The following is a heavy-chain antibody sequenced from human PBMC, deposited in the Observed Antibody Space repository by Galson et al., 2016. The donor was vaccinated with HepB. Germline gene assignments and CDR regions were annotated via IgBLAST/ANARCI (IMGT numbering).Heavy chain of an antibody. CDR2: VHPGDSET. D-gene: IGHD1-26*01. J-gene: IGHJ4*02. CDR1: GYSFTNYW. CDR3: ARHWGARGYRPDY. Sequence: QSGAEVKKPGDSLKISCKASGYSFTNYWIGWVRQMSGRGLEWMGIVHPGDSETTYSPSFQGRVTISADESISTAYLQWSSLEASDTAMYYCARHWGARGYRPDYWGQGTVVTVSS. V-gene: IGHV5-51*01.